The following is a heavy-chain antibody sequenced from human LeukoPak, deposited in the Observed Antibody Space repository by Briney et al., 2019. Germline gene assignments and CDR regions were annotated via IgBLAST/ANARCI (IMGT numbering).Heavy chain of an antibody. CDR1: GYTFTSYG. D-gene: IGHD2-2*01. Sequence: GASVKVSCKASGYTFTSYGISWVRQAPGQGLEWMGWISAYNGNTNYAQKLQGRVTMTTDISTSTAYMELRSLRSDDTAVYYCARLSFGCSSTSCYGVEEYYYYGMDVWGQGTTVTVSS. CDR2: ISAYNGNT. V-gene: IGHV1-18*01. CDR3: ARLSFGCSSTSCYGVEEYYYYGMDV. J-gene: IGHJ6*02.